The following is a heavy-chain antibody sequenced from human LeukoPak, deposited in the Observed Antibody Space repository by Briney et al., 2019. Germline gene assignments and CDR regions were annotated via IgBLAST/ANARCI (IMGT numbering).Heavy chain of an antibody. J-gene: IGHJ4*02. D-gene: IGHD6-19*01. V-gene: IGHV1-2*02. Sequence: ASVKVSCKPSGYTFTGYYLHWGRQAPGQGLEWMGWIDPNTGATIYAEKFQGRVTMTRDTSIDTAYMEMRSLRSDDTAVYYCARDRVGSGWPRPWYFEFWGQGTLITVSS. CDR2: IDPNTGAT. CDR1: GYTFTGYY. CDR3: ARDRVGSGWPRPWYFEF.